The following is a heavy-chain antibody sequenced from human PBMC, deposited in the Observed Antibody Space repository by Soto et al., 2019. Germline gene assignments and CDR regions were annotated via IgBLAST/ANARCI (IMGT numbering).Heavy chain of an antibody. CDR3: ARWPCGGDCDREPQGGKWFDP. Sequence: QVQLQESGPGLVKTSQTLSLTCTVSGGSISSGDYYWSWIRQPPGKGLEWIGYIYYSGSSYYNPSLKSRVTMSVDTSKNQFSLRLNSVTAADTAVYYCARWPCGGDCDREPQGGKWFDPWGPGTLVTVSS. V-gene: IGHV4-30-4*01. CDR1: GGSISSGDYY. D-gene: IGHD2-21*02. J-gene: IGHJ5*02. CDR2: IYYSGSS.